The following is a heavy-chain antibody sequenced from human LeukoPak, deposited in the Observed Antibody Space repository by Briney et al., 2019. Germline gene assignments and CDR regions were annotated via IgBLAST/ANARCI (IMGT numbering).Heavy chain of an antibody. Sequence: SVKVSCKASGGTFSSYAISWVRQAPGQGLEWMGGIIPIFGTANYAQKFQGRVTITADESTSTAYMELSSLRSEDTAVYYCARVLKGNYYSGLGTYRWFDSWGQGTLVTVSS. CDR3: ARVLKGNYYSGLGTYRWFDS. CDR1: GGTFSSYA. D-gene: IGHD3-10*01. CDR2: IIPIFGTA. V-gene: IGHV1-69*13. J-gene: IGHJ5*01.